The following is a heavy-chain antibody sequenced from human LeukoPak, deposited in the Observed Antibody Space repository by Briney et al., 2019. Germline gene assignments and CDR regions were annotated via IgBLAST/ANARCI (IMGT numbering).Heavy chain of an antibody. CDR3: ARDPDDYGDDGWFDP. CDR1: GYTFTGSF. CDR2: INPNSGGT. J-gene: IGHJ5*02. Sequence: ASVKVPCKASGYTFTGSFMHWVRQAPGQGLEWMGWINPNSGGTNYAQKFQGRVTMTRDTSISTAYMELSRLRSDDTAVYYCARDPDDYGDDGWFDPWGQGTLVTVSS. V-gene: IGHV1-2*02. D-gene: IGHD4-17*01.